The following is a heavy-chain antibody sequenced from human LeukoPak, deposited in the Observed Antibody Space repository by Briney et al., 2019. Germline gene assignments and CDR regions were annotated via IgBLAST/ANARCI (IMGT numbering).Heavy chain of an antibody. J-gene: IGHJ6*03. CDR2: IIPIFGTA. D-gene: IGHD3-16*01. CDR1: GGTFSSYA. CDR3: ARASRGSYYYYYMDV. V-gene: IGHV1-69*05. Sequence: GASVKVSCKASGGTFSSYAISWVRQAPGQGLEWMGWIIPIFGTANYAQKFQGRVTITTDESTSTAYMELSSLRSADTAVYYCARASRGSYYYYYMDVWGKGTTVTVSS.